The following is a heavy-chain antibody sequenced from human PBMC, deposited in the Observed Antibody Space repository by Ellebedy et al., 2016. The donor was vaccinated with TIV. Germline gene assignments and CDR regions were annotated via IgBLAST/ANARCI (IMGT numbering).Heavy chain of an antibody. J-gene: IGHJ6*02. V-gene: IGHV3-7*01. CDR2: IKQDGSVK. CDR1: GFPFHNYW. Sequence: GESLKISCAASGFPFHNYWMTWVRQAQGKGLEWVANIKQDGSVKNYVDSVKGRFTISRDNAKSSLWLQMNTLRVEDTAVNYCVTGMDVWGQGTTVTVSS. CDR3: VTGMDV.